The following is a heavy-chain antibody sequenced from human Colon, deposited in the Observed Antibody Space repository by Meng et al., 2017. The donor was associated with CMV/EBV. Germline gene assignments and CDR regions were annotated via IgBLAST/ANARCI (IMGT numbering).Heavy chain of an antibody. J-gene: IGHJ4*02. CDR2: ISGSGGST. V-gene: IGHV3-23*01. CDR1: GFTFSSYD. Sequence: GESLKISCASSGFTFSSYDMSWVRQAPGKGLEWVSGISGSGGSTYYADSVKGRLTISRDNAKNTLYLQMNSLRAEDTAVYYCARHSGSYKNDYWGQGTLVTVSS. CDR3: ARHSGSYKNDY. D-gene: IGHD1-26*01.